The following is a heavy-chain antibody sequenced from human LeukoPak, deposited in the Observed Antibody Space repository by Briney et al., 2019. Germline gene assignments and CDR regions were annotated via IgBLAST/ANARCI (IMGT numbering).Heavy chain of an antibody. CDR3: ARTSPRAGNGMDV. CDR1: GGSFSGYY. Sequence: SETLSLTCAVYGGSFSGYYWSWIRQPPGKGLEWIGEINHSGSTNYNPSLKSRVTISVDTSKNQFSLKLSSVTAADTAVYYCARTSPRAGNGMDVWGQGTTVTVSS. V-gene: IGHV4-34*01. CDR2: INHSGST. J-gene: IGHJ6*02. D-gene: IGHD3-10*01.